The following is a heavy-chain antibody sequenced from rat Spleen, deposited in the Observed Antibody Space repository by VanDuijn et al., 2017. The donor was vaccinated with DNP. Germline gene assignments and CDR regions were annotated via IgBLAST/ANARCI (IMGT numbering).Heavy chain of an antibody. CDR1: GFTFSDYN. J-gene: IGHJ3*01. CDR3: AYYYDGSYYPFAY. Sequence: EVQLVESGGGLVQPGRSLKLSCAASGFTFSDYNMAWVRQAPKKGLEWVATISYDGDSTYYGDSVKGRFTVSRDNAKSTLYLQMDSLRSEDTATYYCAYYYDGSYYPFAYWGQGTLVTVSS. V-gene: IGHV5-7*01. CDR2: ISYDGDST. D-gene: IGHD1-12*02.